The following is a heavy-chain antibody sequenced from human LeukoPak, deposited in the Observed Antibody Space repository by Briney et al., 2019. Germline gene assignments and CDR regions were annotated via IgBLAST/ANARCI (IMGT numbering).Heavy chain of an antibody. CDR1: GGSISSYY. J-gene: IGHJ6*02. CDR2: IYYSGST. V-gene: IGHV4-59*01. Sequence: SETLSLTCTVSGGSISSYYWSWIRQPPGKGLEWIGYIYYSGSTNYDPSLKSRVTISVDTSKNQFSLKLSSVTAADTAVYYCARGNTHYDFWSGYGMDVWGQGTTVTVSS. CDR3: ARGNTHYDFWSGYGMDV. D-gene: IGHD3-3*01.